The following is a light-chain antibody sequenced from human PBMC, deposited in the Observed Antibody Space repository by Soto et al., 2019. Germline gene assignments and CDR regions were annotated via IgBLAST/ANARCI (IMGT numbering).Light chain of an antibody. CDR3: QQSSTTPWT. V-gene: IGKV1-39*01. CDR1: QSISTY. CDR2: LTS. J-gene: IGKJ1*01. Sequence: DIQMTQSPSSLSASVGDRVTITCRASQSISTYLNWFQQNPGRAPKLLIYLTSTLQSGVPSRFSGSGSGTDFTLTISSLQPEDFATYYCQQSSTTPWTFGQGTKVDVK.